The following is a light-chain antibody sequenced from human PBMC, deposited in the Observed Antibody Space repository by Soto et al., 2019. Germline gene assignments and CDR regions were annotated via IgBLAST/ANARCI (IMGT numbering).Light chain of an antibody. V-gene: IGKV3D-15*01. CDR1: QSVTSN. CDR2: AAS. J-gene: IGKJ5*01. CDR3: QQYNNWPPIT. Sequence: EIVLTQSPDTLAVSPEEVATLSCWASQSVTSNLAWYQQKRGQAPRLLIYAASTRATGVPARFSGSGSGTEFTLTISSLQSEDFAVYYCQQYNNWPPITFGQGTRLEIK.